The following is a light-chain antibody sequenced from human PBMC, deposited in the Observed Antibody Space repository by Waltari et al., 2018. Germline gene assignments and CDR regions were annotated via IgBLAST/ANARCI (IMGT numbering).Light chain of an antibody. J-gene: IGLJ3*02. Sequence: QTVVTQEPSLTVSPGGTVTLTCASSTGEVTSGHHPNWLPQKPGQPPRLLIFSTSDKPSWPPARFSGSRLGGKAALTLSGVQPEDEADYYCLLFDGDARVFGGGTRLTVL. CDR3: LLFDGDARV. CDR2: STS. V-gene: IGLV7-43*01. CDR1: TGEVTSGHH.